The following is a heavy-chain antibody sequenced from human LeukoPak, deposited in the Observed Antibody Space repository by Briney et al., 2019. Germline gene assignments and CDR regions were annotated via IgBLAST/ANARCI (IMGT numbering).Heavy chain of an antibody. CDR2: ISGDGDST. Sequence: GGSLRLSCAASGFTFDDYAMHWVRQAPGKGLEWVSLISGDGDSTYYADSVKGRFTISRDNSKNSLYLQMNSLRAGDTSLYYCAKDLRVGATGEGVDYWGQGTLVTVSS. CDR3: AKDLRVGATGEGVDY. J-gene: IGHJ4*02. D-gene: IGHD1-26*01. CDR1: GFTFDDYA. V-gene: IGHV3-43*02.